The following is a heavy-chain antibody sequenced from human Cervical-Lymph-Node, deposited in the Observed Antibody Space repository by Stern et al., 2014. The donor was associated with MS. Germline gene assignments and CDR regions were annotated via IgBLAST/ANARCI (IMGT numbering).Heavy chain of an antibody. D-gene: IGHD3-3*01. CDR3: ARDGYDYRSGYSFYFDF. CDR1: GFTFSNYA. CDR2: VSYDGNTK. Sequence: VQLGESGGGVVQPGRSLRLSCAASGFTFSNYAMHWVRQAPGKGLEWVAVVSYDGNTKFQANSVKGRFTIPRDNSKNTLYLQMNSLRPEDTAVYYCARDGYDYRSGYSFYFDFWGQGTPVTVSS. J-gene: IGHJ4*02. V-gene: IGHV3-30-3*01.